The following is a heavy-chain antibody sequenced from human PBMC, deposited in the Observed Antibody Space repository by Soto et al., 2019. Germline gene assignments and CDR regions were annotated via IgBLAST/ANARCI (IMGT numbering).Heavy chain of an antibody. D-gene: IGHD3-10*01. CDR3: ARIITMGPPKRGSYRYFDY. V-gene: IGHV4-31*03. J-gene: IGHJ4*02. CDR1: GGSISSGGYY. CDR2: IYYSGST. Sequence: SETLSLTCTVSGGSISSGGYYWSWIRQHPGKGLEWIGYIYYSGSTYYNPSLKSRVTISVDTSKNQFSLKLSSVTAADTAVYYCARIITMGPPKRGSYRYFDYWGQGTLVTVSS.